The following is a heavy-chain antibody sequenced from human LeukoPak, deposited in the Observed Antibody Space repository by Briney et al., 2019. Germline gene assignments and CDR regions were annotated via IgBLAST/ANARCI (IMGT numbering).Heavy chain of an antibody. CDR1: GYTFTSYD. CDR3: ARGYYDSSGYWRHYYYYYMDV. CDR2: IIPIFGTA. Sequence: SVKVSCKASGYTFTSYDINWVRQAPGQGLEWMGGIIPIFGTANYAQKFQGRVTITADESTSTAYMELSSLRSEDTAVYYCARGYYDSSGYWRHYYYYYMDVWGKGTTVTISS. V-gene: IGHV1-69*13. D-gene: IGHD3-22*01. J-gene: IGHJ6*03.